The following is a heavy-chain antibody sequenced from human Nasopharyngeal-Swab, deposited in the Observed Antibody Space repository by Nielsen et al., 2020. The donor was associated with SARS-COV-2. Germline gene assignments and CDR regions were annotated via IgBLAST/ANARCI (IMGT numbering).Heavy chain of an antibody. CDR2: INHSGST. V-gene: IGHV4-34*01. CDR3: ARVLRGVAARPLGFGYYYYYYMDV. D-gene: IGHD6-6*01. J-gene: IGHJ6*03. Sequence: WIRQPPGKGLEWIGEINHSGSTNYNPPLKSRVTISVDTSKNQFSLKLSSVTATDTAVYYCARVLRGVAARPLGFGYYYYYYMDVWGKGTTVTVSS.